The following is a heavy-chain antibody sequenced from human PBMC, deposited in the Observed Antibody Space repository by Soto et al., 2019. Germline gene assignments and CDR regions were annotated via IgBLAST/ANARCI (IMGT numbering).Heavy chain of an antibody. J-gene: IGHJ3*02. Sequence: GGSLRLSCVGSGFTFSNYWMHWVRQAPGKGLEWVALIKSDGSNTYYADSVKGRFTISRDNSKNTLYLQMNSLRAEDTAVYYCARESSEADAFDIWGQGTMVTVSS. CDR1: GFTFSNYW. CDR3: ARESSEADAFDI. D-gene: IGHD6-6*01. V-gene: IGHV3-30-3*01. CDR2: IKSDGSNT.